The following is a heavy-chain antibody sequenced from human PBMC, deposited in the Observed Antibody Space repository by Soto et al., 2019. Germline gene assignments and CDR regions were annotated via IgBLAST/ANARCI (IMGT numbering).Heavy chain of an antibody. CDR3: ARNHYGSGSYSLYYYYGMDV. CDR2: IYYSGST. V-gene: IGHV4-31*03. CDR1: GGSISSGGYY. J-gene: IGHJ6*02. D-gene: IGHD3-10*01. Sequence: SGTLSLTCTVSGGSISSGGYYWSWIRQHPGKGLEWIGYIYYSGSTYYNPSLKSRVTISVDTSKNQFSLKLSSVTAADTAVYYCARNHYGSGSYSLYYYYGMDVWGQGTTVTVS.